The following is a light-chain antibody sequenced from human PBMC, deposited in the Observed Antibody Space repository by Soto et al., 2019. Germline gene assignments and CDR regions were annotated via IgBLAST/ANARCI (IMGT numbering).Light chain of an antibody. J-gene: IGKJ5*01. V-gene: IGKV3-20*01. CDR2: GAS. Sequence: EIVLTQSPGTLSLSPGERATLSCRASQSVSSSYLAWYQQKPGQAPRLLIYGASSRATGIPDRFSGSGSGTDFTLTISRLEPEDFAVYYCQQYGSSPPNTFGQGTRLGSK. CDR1: QSVSSSY. CDR3: QQYGSSPPNT.